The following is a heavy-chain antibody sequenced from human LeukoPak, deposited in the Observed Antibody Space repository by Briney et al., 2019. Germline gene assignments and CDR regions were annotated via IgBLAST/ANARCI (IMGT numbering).Heavy chain of an antibody. D-gene: IGHD5-18*01. J-gene: IGHJ3*02. Sequence: PSETPSLTCTVSGGSISGYYWSWIRQPPGKGLEWIGYIYYSGSTNYNPSLKSRITTSVDTSKNQFSLKLSSVTAADTAVYYCARGVIQLSTDAFDIWGQGTMVTVSS. CDR1: GGSISGYY. CDR2: IYYSGST. CDR3: ARGVIQLSTDAFDI. V-gene: IGHV4-59*01.